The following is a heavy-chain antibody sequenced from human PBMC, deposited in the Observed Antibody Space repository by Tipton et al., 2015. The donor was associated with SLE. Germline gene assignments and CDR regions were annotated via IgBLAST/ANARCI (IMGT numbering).Heavy chain of an antibody. CDR1: GGSISSYY. V-gene: IGHV4-59*01. CDR2: IYYSGST. J-gene: IGHJ3*02. CDR3: ARAAGQVGAFDI. D-gene: IGHD1-26*01. Sequence: TLSLTCTVSGGSISSYYWSWIRQPPGKGLEWIGYIYYSGSTNYNPSLKSRVTISVDTSKNQFSLKLSSVTAADTAVYYCARAAGQVGAFDIWGQGTMVTVSS.